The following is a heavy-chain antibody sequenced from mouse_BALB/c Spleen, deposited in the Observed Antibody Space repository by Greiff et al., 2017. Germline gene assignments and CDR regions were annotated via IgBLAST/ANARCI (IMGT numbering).Heavy chain of an antibody. CDR2: IDPANGNT. CDR3: ARRGDGYAWFAY. J-gene: IGHJ3*01. CDR1: GFNIKDTY. V-gene: IGHV14-3*02. Sequence: VQLQQSGAELVKPGASVKLSCTASGFNIKDTYMHWVKQRPEQGLEWIGRIDPANGNTKYDPKFQGKATIPADTSSNTAYLQLSSLTSEDTAVYYIARRGDGYAWFAYWGQGTLVTVSA. D-gene: IGHD2-2*01.